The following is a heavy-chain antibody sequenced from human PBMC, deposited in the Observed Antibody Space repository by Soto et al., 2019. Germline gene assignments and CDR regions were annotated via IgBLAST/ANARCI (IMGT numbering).Heavy chain of an antibody. CDR1: ADTFNNYC. V-gene: IGHV1-46*02. Sequence: QVQLVQSGAEVKKPGASVKVSCKASADTFNNYCMHWVRQAPGQGLEWMGVINPTGGTTNYAQKVPGRVRMTKDTSTSTVDMTLSSLRSEDTAVYYCARDLLTVAGFTSRIYGLDVWGQGTTVTVSS. CDR3: ARDLLTVAGFTSRIYGLDV. J-gene: IGHJ6*02. D-gene: IGHD6-19*01. CDR2: INPTGGTT.